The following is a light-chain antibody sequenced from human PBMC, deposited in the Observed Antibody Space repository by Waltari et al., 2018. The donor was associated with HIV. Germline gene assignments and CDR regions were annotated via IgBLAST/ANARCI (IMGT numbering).Light chain of an antibody. J-gene: IGKJ3*01. Sequence: DIQMPQSPSSLSASVGDRVTIISRASQNINMYLNWFQQRPGEAPRLLLYAASTLQTGVPSRFSGSGSGTDFFLSISSLQPEDFATYYCQQGYSNPLTFGPGTTVDI. CDR3: QQGYSNPLT. V-gene: IGKV1-39*01. CDR1: QNINMY. CDR2: AAS.